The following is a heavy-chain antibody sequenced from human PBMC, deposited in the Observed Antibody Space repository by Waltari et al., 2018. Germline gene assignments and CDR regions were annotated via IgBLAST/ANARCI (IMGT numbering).Heavy chain of an antibody. CDR1: GFTFSSYW. D-gene: IGHD1-26*01. J-gene: IGHJ4*02. CDR3: AREGGNYGY. CDR2: IKHDGSEK. V-gene: IGHV3-7*04. Sequence: EVQLVESGGGLVQPGGSLRLSCAASGFTFSSYWMTWVRQAPGKGLEWVANIKHDGSEKYYVDSVKCRFTISRDNAKNSLFLQMNSLRAEDTAVYYCAREGGNYGYWGQGTLVTVSS.